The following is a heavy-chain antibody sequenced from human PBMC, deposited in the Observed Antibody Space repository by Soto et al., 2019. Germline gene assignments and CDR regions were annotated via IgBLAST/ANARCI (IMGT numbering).Heavy chain of an antibody. CDR1: GFTVSSNY. CDR2: IYSGGST. J-gene: IGHJ6*02. Sequence: PGGSLRLSCAASGFTVSSNYMSWVRQAPGKGLEWVSVIYSGGSTYYADSVKGRFTISRDNSKNTLYLQMNSLRAEDTAVYYCARDGLRFHYRGGMDVWGQGTTVTVSS. V-gene: IGHV3-53*01. D-gene: IGHD3-3*01. CDR3: ARDGLRFHYRGGMDV.